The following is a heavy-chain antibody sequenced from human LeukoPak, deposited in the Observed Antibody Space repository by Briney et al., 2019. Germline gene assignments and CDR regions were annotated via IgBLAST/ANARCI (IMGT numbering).Heavy chain of an antibody. D-gene: IGHD3-16*01. J-gene: IGHJ3*02. Sequence: GGSLRLSCAASGFIFSHYWMHWVRQAPGKGLVWVSRIYTDGSRTDYAASVKGRFTISRDNAKNTLYLQMNTLRAEDTAVYYCTRSGPGGAFDIWGQGTMVTVSS. V-gene: IGHV3-74*01. CDR3: TRSGPGGAFDI. CDR1: GFIFSHYW. CDR2: IYTDGSRT.